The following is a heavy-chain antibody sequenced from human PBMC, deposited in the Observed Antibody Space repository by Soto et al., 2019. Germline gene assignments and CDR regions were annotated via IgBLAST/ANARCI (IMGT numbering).Heavy chain of an antibody. Sequence: GSLRLSCAASGFSFSDSYMSWIRQAPGKGLEWVSYISRGGSVIYYADPVKGRFTISRDDAKNSLYLQMNSLRAEDTAIYYCASDSHAVDLGYWGQGTLVTVSS. V-gene: IGHV3-11*01. CDR2: ISRGGSVI. CDR3: ASDSHAVDLGY. CDR1: GFSFSDSY. D-gene: IGHD3-10*01. J-gene: IGHJ4*02.